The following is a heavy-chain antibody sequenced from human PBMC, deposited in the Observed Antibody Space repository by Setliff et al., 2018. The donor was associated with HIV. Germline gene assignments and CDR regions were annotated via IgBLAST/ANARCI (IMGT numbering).Heavy chain of an antibody. Sequence: SENLSLTCTVSGGSINTGHYYWSWIRHHPGKGLEWIAYIYYTGNTYFNPSLKSRITISIDTSKNQFSLKMSSVTAADTAVYYCARDRYAGEIDYWGQGTLVTVSS. V-gene: IGHV4-31*03. CDR1: GGSINTGHYY. CDR3: ARDRYAGEIDY. J-gene: IGHJ4*02. D-gene: IGHD3-10*01. CDR2: IYYTGNT.